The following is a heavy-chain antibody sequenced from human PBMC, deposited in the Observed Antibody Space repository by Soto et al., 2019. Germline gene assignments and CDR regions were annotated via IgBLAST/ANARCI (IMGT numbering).Heavy chain of an antibody. D-gene: IGHD1-26*01. Sequence: QVQLVQSGPEVRKPGASVKVSCEASGYTFTTSGISWVRQVPGQGLEWMGWISTYNGDTNSAQNFQGRVLMTADTATGTAYMELMSLKSDDTAVYYCARQGSWRHYFYGLDVWGQGTTVTVSS. J-gene: IGHJ6*02. CDR1: GYTFTTSG. V-gene: IGHV1-18*01. CDR3: ARQGSWRHYFYGLDV. CDR2: ISTYNGDT.